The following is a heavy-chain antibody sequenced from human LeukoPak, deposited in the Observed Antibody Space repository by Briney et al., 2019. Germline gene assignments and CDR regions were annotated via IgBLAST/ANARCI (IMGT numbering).Heavy chain of an antibody. V-gene: IGHV3-73*01. Sequence: GGSLRLSCAASGFTFSGSAMHWVRQASGKGLEWVGRIRSKANSYATAYAASVKGRFTISRDDSKNTAYLQMNSLKTEDTAVYYCTRPTTTVTRATDFDLWGRGTLVTVS. CDR3: TRPTTTVTRATDFDL. CDR2: IRSKANSYAT. J-gene: IGHJ2*01. D-gene: IGHD4-17*01. CDR1: GFTFSGSA.